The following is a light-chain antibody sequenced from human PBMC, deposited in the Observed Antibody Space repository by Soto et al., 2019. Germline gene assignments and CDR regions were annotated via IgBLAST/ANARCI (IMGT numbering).Light chain of an antibody. CDR1: QSVSNNY. V-gene: IGKV3-20*01. CDR2: GAS. CDR3: HQNRSSPLT. J-gene: IGKJ4*01. Sequence: EIVLTQSPGTLSLSPGERATLSCRASQSVSNNYLAWYQQKPCKAPRLLIYGASRRATGIPNRFSGSGSGTEFTLTISRLEPEDFAVYSCHQNRSSPLTFGGGTKVEIK.